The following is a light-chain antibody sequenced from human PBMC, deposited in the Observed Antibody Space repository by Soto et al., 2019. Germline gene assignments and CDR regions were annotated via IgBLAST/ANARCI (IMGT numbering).Light chain of an antibody. CDR1: QNIGVY. Sequence: DIQMTQSPSSLSASVGDRVTIICRASQNIGVYLNWYQKKPGKAPKLLIHAASSLHSGVPSTFSGSGSGTDFALTISSLQPEDFATYYCHQTAANPWTFAQGTKVEFK. CDR3: HQTAANPWT. J-gene: IGKJ1*01. V-gene: IGKV1-39*01. CDR2: AAS.